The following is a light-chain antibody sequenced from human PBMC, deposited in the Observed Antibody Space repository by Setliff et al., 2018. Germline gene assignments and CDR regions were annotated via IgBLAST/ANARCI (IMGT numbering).Light chain of an antibody. CDR2: EVT. Sequence: QSALAQPAAVSGSPGQSIAISCAGTNSDVGGYNYVSWYQQHPNKAPKLLIYEVTKRPSGVSDRFSGSKSGNTASLTVSGLQAEDEADYYCTSYTDITTVFGSGTKVTVL. V-gene: IGLV2-14*03. J-gene: IGLJ1*01. CDR1: NSDVGGYNY. CDR3: TSYTDITTV.